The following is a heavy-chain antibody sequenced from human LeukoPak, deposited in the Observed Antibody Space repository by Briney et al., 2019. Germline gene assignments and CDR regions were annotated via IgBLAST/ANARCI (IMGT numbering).Heavy chain of an antibody. J-gene: IGHJ4*02. V-gene: IGHV4-61*01. CDR2: IYYSGST. D-gene: IGHD3-22*01. Sequence: SETLSLTCTVSGGSVSSGSYYWSWIRQPPGKGLEWIGYIYYSGSTNYNPSLKSRVTISVDTSKNQFSLKLSSVTAADTAVYYCARGYDSSAYYPFNYWGQGTLVTVSS. CDR1: GGSVSSGSYY. CDR3: ARGYDSSAYYPFNY.